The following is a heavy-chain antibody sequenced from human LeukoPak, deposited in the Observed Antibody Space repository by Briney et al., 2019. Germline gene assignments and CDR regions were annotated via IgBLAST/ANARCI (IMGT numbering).Heavy chain of an antibody. CDR3: ARRVWATTISRDAFDI. V-gene: IGHV4-34*01. D-gene: IGHD1-26*01. J-gene: IGHJ3*02. CDR2: INHSGST. Sequence: PSETLSLTCAVYGGSFSGYYWSWIRQPPGKGLEWIGEINHSGSTNYNPSLKSRVTISVDTSKNQFSLKLSSVTAADTAVYYCARRVWATTISRDAFDIWGQGTMVTVSP. CDR1: GGSFSGYY.